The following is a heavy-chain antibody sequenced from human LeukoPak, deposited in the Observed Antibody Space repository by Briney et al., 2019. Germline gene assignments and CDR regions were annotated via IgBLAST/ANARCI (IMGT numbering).Heavy chain of an antibody. J-gene: IGHJ3*02. D-gene: IGHD6-6*01. CDR1: GFTFSSYA. CDR3: ARSSSPVSAFDI. Sequence: GSLRLSCAASGFTFSSYAMSWLRQPPGKGLEWIGEITRSGSTNYNPSLKSRVTISVDTSKNQFSLKLSSVTAADTAVYYCARSSSPVSAFDIWGQGTMVTVSS. CDR2: ITRSGST. V-gene: IGHV4-34*01.